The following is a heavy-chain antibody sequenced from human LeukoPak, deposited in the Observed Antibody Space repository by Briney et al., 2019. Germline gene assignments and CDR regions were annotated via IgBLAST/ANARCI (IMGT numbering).Heavy chain of an antibody. CDR1: GFTFSSYE. J-gene: IGHJ4*02. Sequence: PGGSLRLSCAASGFTFSSYEMNWVRQAPGKGLEWVSYISSSGSTIYYADSVKGRFTISRDNAKNTLYLQMTSLSAEDTAVYYCARDAGTAASDYWGRGTLVTVSS. CDR3: ARDAGTAASDY. V-gene: IGHV3-48*03. CDR2: ISSSGSTI. D-gene: IGHD6-13*01.